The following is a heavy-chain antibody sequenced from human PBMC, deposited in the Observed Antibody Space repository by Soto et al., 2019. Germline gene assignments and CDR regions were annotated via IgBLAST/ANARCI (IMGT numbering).Heavy chain of an antibody. D-gene: IGHD3-3*01. CDR1: GGSISSYY. V-gene: IGHV4-59*01. J-gene: IGHJ4*02. CDR3: ARGRGGYYYILDY. Sequence: PSETLSLTCTVSGGSISSYYWSWIRQPPGKGLEWIGCIYDSGSTNYNPSLKSRVTISVDTSKNQFSLKLSSVTAADTAVYYCARGRGGYYYILDYWGQGTLVTVSS. CDR2: IYDSGST.